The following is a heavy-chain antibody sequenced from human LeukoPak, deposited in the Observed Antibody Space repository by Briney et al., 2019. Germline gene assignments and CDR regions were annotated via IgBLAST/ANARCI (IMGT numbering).Heavy chain of an antibody. CDR2: ISSSSSYI. V-gene: IGHV3-21*01. CDR3: AREGCGGDCYSYYYYGMDV. CDR1: GFTFSTYW. J-gene: IGHJ6*02. Sequence: GGSLRLSCSASGFTFSTYWMSWVRQAPGKGLEWVSSISSSSSYIYYADSVKGRFTISRDNAKNSLYLQMNSLRAEDTAVYYCAREGCGGDCYSYYYYGMDVWGQGTTVTVSS. D-gene: IGHD2-21*02.